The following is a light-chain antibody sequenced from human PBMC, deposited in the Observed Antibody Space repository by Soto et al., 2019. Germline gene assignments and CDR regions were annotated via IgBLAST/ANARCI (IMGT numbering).Light chain of an antibody. CDR2: KAS. CDR1: QSISTW. J-gene: IGKJ2*01. Sequence: DIQMTQSPSTLSASVGDRVTITCRASQSISTWLAWYQQKPGKAPKLLIYKASSLESWVPSRFSGSGSGTEFTLTLSSLQPEDFATFYCQQYNIFPYTFGQGTKLEIK. CDR3: QQYNIFPYT. V-gene: IGKV1-5*03.